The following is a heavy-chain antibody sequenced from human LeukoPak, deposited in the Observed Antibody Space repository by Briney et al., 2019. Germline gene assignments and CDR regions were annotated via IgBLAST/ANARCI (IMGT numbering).Heavy chain of an antibody. CDR2: ISWDSGKV. V-gene: IGHV3-9*03. J-gene: IGHJ4*02. CDR3: AKDDHGALMATRD. D-gene: IGHD5-12*01. CDR1: GSTFDDYG. Sequence: GGSLRLSCVASGSTFDDYGMHWVRQAPGKGLEWVSGISWDSGKVDYADSVKGQFTISRDNAKNSLYLQMNSLRIEDMAVYYCAKDDHGALMATRDWGQGTLVTVSS.